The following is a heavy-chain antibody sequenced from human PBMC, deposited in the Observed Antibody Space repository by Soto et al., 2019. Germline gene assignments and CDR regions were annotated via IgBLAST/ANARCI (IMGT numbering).Heavy chain of an antibody. Sequence: EVRLLESGGGLVQPGGSLSLSSAASGFTFSVYAMSWVRQAPGKGLEWVSGISGSGDSTHYADSVKGRFTVSRDNSKSMLYLQTNSLRAEDTAIYYCAKALYGGFTYWGQGTLVTVSS. V-gene: IGHV3-23*01. CDR2: ISGSGDST. CDR3: AKALYGGFTY. D-gene: IGHD3-10*01. J-gene: IGHJ4*02. CDR1: GFTFSVYA.